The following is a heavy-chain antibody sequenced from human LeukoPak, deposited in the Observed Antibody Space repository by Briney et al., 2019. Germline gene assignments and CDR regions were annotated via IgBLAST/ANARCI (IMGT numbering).Heavy chain of an antibody. CDR2: IRSKANSYAT. Sequence: SMRPSSAAPGYTFSGSAMHSVRQASGKGLEWVGRIRSKANSYATAYPASVKGRFTISRDDSKNTAYLQMNSLTTEDTAVYYCTSPLPMVTAISYYHMDVWGNGPTVTVSS. D-gene: IGHD2-21*02. J-gene: IGHJ6*03. CDR3: TSPLPMVTAISYYHMDV. V-gene: IGHV3-73*01. CDR1: GYTFSGSA.